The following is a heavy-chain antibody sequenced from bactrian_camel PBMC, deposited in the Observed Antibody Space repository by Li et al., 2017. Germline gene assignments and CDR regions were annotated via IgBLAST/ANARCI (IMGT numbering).Heavy chain of an antibody. V-gene: IGHV3S5*01. CDR1: GHITRRYC. Sequence: HVQLVESGGGSVQAGGSLRLSCVASGHITRRYCMGWFRQAPGKEREGIAYMFRDGSATYYSDSVKGRFTISQDAGKNTLYLQMENLEPEDTAVYYCAARRYYWYGLGTRAEYNYWGQGTQVTVS. CDR2: MFRDGSAT. D-gene: IGHD5*01. J-gene: IGHJ4*01. CDR3: AARRYYWYGLGTRAEYNY.